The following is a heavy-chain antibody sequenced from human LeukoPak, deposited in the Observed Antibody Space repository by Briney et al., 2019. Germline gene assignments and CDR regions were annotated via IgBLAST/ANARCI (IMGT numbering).Heavy chain of an antibody. J-gene: IGHJ4*02. V-gene: IGHV3-30*04. CDR1: GLTFGSFG. CDR3: ARDVMAVAGTLGFDC. CDR2: IAYGSDE. Sequence: GGSLRLSCVAYGLTFGSFGMHWVRQAPGKGLDWVAVIAYGSDENYADSVKGRFTISRDNFKNTLYLQMNSLGPEDTAMYYCARDVMAVAGTLGFDCWGQGALVTVSS. D-gene: IGHD6-19*01.